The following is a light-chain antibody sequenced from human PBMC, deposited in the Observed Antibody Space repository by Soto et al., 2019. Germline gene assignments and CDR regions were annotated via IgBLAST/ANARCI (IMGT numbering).Light chain of an antibody. V-gene: IGKV1-39*01. CDR3: QQSFSTVFT. Sequence: DIQMTQSPSSLSASVGDRVTITCRANQSIANYVNWYQQKPGKAPNLLIYAASSLQIGVPSSFSGSGAGTDFTLAISSLQPEDFATYYCQQSFSTVFTFGQGTKLEIK. J-gene: IGKJ2*01. CDR1: QSIANY. CDR2: AAS.